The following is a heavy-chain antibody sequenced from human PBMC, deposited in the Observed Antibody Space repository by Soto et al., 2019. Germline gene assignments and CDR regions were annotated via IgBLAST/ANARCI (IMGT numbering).Heavy chain of an antibody. V-gene: IGHV4-30-4*02. D-gene: IGHD2-2*01. CDR1: GGSISSGDYY. CDR2: IYYSGST. J-gene: IGHJ5*02. CDR3: ARALGVLVPAGIGSWFDP. Sequence: SETLSLTCTVSGGSISSGDYYWSWIRQPPGKGLEWIGYIYYSGSTYYNPSLKSRVTISVDTSKNQFSLKLSSVTAADTAVYYCARALGVLVPAGIGSWFDPWGQGTLVTVSS.